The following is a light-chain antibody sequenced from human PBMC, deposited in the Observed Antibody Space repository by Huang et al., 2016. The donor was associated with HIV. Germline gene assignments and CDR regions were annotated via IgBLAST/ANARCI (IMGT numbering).Light chain of an antibody. CDR1: QSISTW. Sequence: DIQMTQSPSTLSASVGDRVTITCRASQSISTWLAWYQQKPGKAPKLLIYKASNLEDGVPSRFSGSGSGTEFTLTISSLQPDDFATYYCQQYSAYSGTFGQGTKVDIK. CDR2: KAS. J-gene: IGKJ1*01. V-gene: IGKV1-5*03. CDR3: QQYSAYSGT.